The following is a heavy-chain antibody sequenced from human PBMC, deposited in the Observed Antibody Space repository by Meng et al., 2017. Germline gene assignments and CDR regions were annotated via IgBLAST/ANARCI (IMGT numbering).Heavy chain of an antibody. CDR1: GDSVSSNSAA. CDR3: ARDRSGWYSGRGPFDY. CDR2: TYYRSKWYN. D-gene: IGHD6-19*01. Sequence: LPQAGPGLAKPPQTLSLTCAISGDSVSSNSAAWNWIRQSPSRGLEWLGRTYYRSKWYNDYAVSVKSRITINPDTSKNQFSLQLNSVTPEDTAVYYCARDRSGWYSGRGPFDYWGQGTLVTVSS. V-gene: IGHV6-1*01. J-gene: IGHJ4*02.